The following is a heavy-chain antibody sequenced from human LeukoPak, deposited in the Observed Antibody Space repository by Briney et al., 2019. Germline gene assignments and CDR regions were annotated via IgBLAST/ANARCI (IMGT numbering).Heavy chain of an antibody. CDR2: INEDGSEK. CDR3: TRDTDGSLDY. J-gene: IGHJ4*02. D-gene: IGHD1-26*01. V-gene: IGHV3-7*01. CDR1: GFTFSSFW. Sequence: GGSLRLSCAASGFTFSSFWMSWVRHVPGEGLEWVANINEDGSEKYYVDSVRGRFTISRDNAKNSLYLQMNNLRVDDTAVYYCTRDTDGSLDYWGQGILVTVAS.